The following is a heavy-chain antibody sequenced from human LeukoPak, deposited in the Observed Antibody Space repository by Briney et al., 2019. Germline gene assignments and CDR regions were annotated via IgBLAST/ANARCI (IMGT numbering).Heavy chain of an antibody. Sequence: EAPVKVSCKASGGTFSSYAISWVRQAPGQGLEWMGRIIPIFGIANYAQKFQGRVTITADKSTSTAYMELSSLRSEDTAVYYCARVRGGYYDNWFDPWGQEPLVTVSS. V-gene: IGHV1-69*04. CDR3: ARVRGGYYDNWFDP. CDR2: IIPIFGIA. CDR1: GGTFSSYA. J-gene: IGHJ5*02. D-gene: IGHD3-10*01.